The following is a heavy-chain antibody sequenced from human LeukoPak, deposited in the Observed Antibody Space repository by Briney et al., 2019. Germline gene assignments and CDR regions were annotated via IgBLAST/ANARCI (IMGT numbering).Heavy chain of an antibody. Sequence: GGSLRLSCAASGFTFSDYWMSWMRRAPGKGLEWVANIKYDGDEEYYVDSVKGRFTISRDNAKNSLYLQLNSLRVEDTAVYYCKSGGAAPGSFDNWGQGTLVTVSP. D-gene: IGHD6-13*01. V-gene: IGHV3-7*01. J-gene: IGHJ4*02. CDR1: GFTFSDYW. CDR2: IKYDGDEE. CDR3: KSGGAAPGSFDN.